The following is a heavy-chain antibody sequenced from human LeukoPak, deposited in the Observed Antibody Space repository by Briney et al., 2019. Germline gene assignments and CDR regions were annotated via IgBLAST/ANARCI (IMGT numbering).Heavy chain of an antibody. J-gene: IGHJ4*02. V-gene: IGHV3-43*02. Sequence: PGGSLRLSCAASGFTFDDYAMHWVRQAPGKGLGWVSLISGDGGSTYYADSVKGRFTISRDNSKNSLYLQMNSLRTEDTALYYCAKDISSGRHGLWGSSDYWGQGTLVTVSS. CDR2: ISGDGGST. CDR1: GFTFDDYA. CDR3: AKDISSGRHGLWGSSDY. D-gene: IGHD3-22*01.